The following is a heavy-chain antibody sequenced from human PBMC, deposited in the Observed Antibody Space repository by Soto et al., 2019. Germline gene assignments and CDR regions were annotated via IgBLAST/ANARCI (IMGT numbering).Heavy chain of an antibody. D-gene: IGHD3-10*01. CDR3: ARFGNTMVRGVDYYYGMDV. J-gene: IGHJ6*02. CDR1: GFTFSSYD. CDR2: IGTAGDT. Sequence: GGSLRLSCAASGFTFSSYDMHWVRQATGKGLEWVSAIGTAGDTYYPGSVKGRFTISRENAKNSLYLQMNSLRAGDTAVYYYARFGNTMVRGVDYYYGMDVWGQGTTVTVSS. V-gene: IGHV3-13*04.